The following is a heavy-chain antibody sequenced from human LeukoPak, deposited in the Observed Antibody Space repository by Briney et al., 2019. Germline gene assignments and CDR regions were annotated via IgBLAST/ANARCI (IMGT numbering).Heavy chain of an antibody. CDR1: GFTFRSYY. V-gene: IGHV3-11*04. CDR2: IGASGSTI. J-gene: IGHJ3*02. CDR3: AKDYSGYDEGDAFDI. D-gene: IGHD5-12*01. Sequence: GGSLRLSCAASGFTFRSYYMSWIRQAPGKGLQWVAYIGASGSTIYYTDSVKGRFTISRDNAKNTLYLQMNSLRAEDTAVYYCAKDYSGYDEGDAFDIWGQGTMVTVSS.